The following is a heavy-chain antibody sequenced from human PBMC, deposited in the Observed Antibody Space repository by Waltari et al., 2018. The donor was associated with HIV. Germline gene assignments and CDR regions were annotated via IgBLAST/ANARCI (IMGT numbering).Heavy chain of an antibody. Sequence: QLQLQQSGTGLVKPSETLSLPCPVSGGSISSSYYYRGLHPQPPGKGLEWIGGIYYSGSTYYNPSLKSRVTISVDTSKNQFSLKLSSVTAADTAVYYCARHSSVTKIHFDYWGQGTLVTVSS. J-gene: IGHJ4*02. D-gene: IGHD4-4*01. V-gene: IGHV4-39*01. CDR1: GGSISSSYYY. CDR2: IYYSGST. CDR3: ARHSSVTKIHFDY.